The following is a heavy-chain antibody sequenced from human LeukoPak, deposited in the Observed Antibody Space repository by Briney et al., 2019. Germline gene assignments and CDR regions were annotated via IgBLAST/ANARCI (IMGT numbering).Heavy chain of an antibody. CDR3: AMDTWGDSRACHYYYYYGMDV. Sequence: GGSLRLSCAASRFTFSSYGMNWVRQAPGKGLEWVSAISGSGGSTYYADSVKGRFTISRDNSKNTLYLQMNSLRAEDTAVYFTAMDTWGDSRACHYYYYYGMDVWGQGTTVTVSS. D-gene: IGHD5-18*01. CDR2: ISGSGGST. CDR1: RFTFSSYG. J-gene: IGHJ6*02. V-gene: IGHV3-23*01.